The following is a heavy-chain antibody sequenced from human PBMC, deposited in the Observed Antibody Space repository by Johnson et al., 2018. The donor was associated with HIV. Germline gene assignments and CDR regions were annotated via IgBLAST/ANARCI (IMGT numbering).Heavy chain of an antibody. CDR2: INSDGSST. CDR1: GFTLSSYW. V-gene: IGHV3-74*02. J-gene: IGHJ3*01. Sequence: VQLMESGGGLVQPGGSLRLSCVASGFTLSSYWIHWVGRATGKGLVWVSRINSDGSSTSYADSVQGRFTISRDNAKTTLYLQMNSLRAEDTAVYYCANTYYYDSSGYSGAFDLWGQGAMVTVSS. CDR3: ANTYYYDSSGYSGAFDL. D-gene: IGHD3-22*01.